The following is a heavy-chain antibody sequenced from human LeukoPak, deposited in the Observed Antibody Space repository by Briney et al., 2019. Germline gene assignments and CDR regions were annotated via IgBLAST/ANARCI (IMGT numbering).Heavy chain of an antibody. CDR1: GFTFSKYW. CDR2: INTDGTVT. Sequence: GGSLRLSCAASGFTFSKYWMLWVRQAPGRGLECVSRINTDGTVTTYADSVKGRFTVSRDNADNTMFLQMNSVRDEDTAVYYCATKQWLAPPPDSWGQGTPVTVSS. V-gene: IGHV3-74*01. D-gene: IGHD6-19*01. J-gene: IGHJ4*02. CDR3: ATKQWLAPPPDS.